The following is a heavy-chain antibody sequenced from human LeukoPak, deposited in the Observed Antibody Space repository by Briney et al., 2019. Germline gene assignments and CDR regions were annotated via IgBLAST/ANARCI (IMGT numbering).Heavy chain of an antibody. Sequence: TSETLSLTCTVSGGSISTFYWNWIRQPPGKGLGWIGYIYYSGSTNYNPSLKSGVTISVDTSKKQFSLRLSSVTAADTAVYYCARGHFRGLTVDYWGQGSLVTVSS. V-gene: IGHV4-59*01. D-gene: IGHD7-27*01. CDR2: IYYSGST. J-gene: IGHJ4*02. CDR1: GGSISTFY. CDR3: ARGHFRGLTVDY.